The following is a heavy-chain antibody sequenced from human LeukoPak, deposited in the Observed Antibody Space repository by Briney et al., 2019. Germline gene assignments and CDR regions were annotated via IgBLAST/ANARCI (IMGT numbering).Heavy chain of an antibody. CDR2: INHSGST. J-gene: IGHJ6*02. CDR3: ASMGYSGYDTHPKNYYYYGMDV. Sequence: SETLSPTCAVYGGSFSGYYWSWIRQPPGKGLEWIGEINHSGSTNYNPSLKSRVTISVDTSKNQFSLKLSSVTAADTAVYYCASMGYSGYDTHPKNYYYYGMDVWGQGTTVTVSS. D-gene: IGHD5-12*01. V-gene: IGHV4-34*01. CDR1: GGSFSGYY.